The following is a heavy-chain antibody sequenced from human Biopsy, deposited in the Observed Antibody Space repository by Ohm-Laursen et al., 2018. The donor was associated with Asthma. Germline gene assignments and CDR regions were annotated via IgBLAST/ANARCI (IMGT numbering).Heavy chain of an antibody. V-gene: IGHV3-30*03. D-gene: IGHD4-23*01. CDR3: ARESGQDSGGTGAFDR. J-gene: IGHJ3*02. CDR1: GFTFSNSG. Sequence: SLRLSCAASGFTFSNSGMHWVRQAPGKGLEWVALISSDGHNKYYKDSVKGRFTISRDNSKLRLYLEINSLRVEDSAVYYCARESGQDSGGTGAFDRWGQGIMVAVSS. CDR2: ISSDGHNK.